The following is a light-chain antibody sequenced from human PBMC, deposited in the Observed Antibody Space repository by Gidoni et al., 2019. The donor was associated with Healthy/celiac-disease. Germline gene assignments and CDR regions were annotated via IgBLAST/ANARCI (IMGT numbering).Light chain of an antibody. CDR3: QRYNSYPFT. CDR2: DAS. J-gene: IGKJ3*01. Sequence: DIQMTQSPSTLSASVGDRVTITCRASQSISSWLAWYQQKPGKAPKLLIYDASSLESGVPSRFSGSGSGTEFTLTSSSLQPDDFATYYCQRYNSYPFTFGPGTKVDIK. V-gene: IGKV1-5*01. CDR1: QSISSW.